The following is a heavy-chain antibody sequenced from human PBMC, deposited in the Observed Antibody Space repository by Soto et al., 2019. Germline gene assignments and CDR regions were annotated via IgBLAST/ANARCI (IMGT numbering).Heavy chain of an antibody. Sequence: GGSLRLSCASSGFAFSNYGMNWVRQAPGKRLAWVSYITSNSATIQYSDSVKGRFTISSDNAKNALYLQMNSLRVQHTAVYYCARGGAASPDYWSQGTLVTVSS. D-gene: IGHD3-16*01. CDR1: GFAFSNYG. V-gene: IGHV3-48*01. J-gene: IGHJ4*02. CDR3: ARGGAASPDY. CDR2: ITSNSATI.